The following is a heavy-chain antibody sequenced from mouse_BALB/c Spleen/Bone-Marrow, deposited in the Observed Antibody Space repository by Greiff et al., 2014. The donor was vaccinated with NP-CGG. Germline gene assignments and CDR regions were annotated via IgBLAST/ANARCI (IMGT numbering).Heavy chain of an antibody. Sequence: VQLVESGPGLVAPSQSLSITCTVSGFSLTSYGVHWVRQPPGKGLEWLGVIWAGGSTNYNSALMSRLSISKDNSKSQVFLKMNGLQTDDTAMYYCARYYYGFLDYWGQGTTLTVSP. CDR1: GFSLTSYG. J-gene: IGHJ2*01. V-gene: IGHV2-9*02. CDR3: ARYYYGFLDY. CDR2: IWAGGST. D-gene: IGHD1-2*01.